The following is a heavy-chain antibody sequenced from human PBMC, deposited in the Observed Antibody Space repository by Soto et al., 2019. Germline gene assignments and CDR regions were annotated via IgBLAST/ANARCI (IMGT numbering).Heavy chain of an antibody. D-gene: IGHD3-9*01. CDR3: ATLSAINRNIYYYGMDV. CDR2: IIPIFGTA. Sequence: SVKVSCKASGGTFSSYAISWVRQAPGQGLEWMGGIIPIFGTANYAQKFQGRVTITADESTSTAYMELSSLRSEDTAVYYCATLSAINRNIYYYGMDVLGQGTTLTVSS. CDR1: GGTFSSYA. J-gene: IGHJ6*02. V-gene: IGHV1-69*13.